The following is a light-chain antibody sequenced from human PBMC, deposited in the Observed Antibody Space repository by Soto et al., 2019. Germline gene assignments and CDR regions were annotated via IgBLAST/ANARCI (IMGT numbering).Light chain of an antibody. CDR2: AAS. V-gene: IGKV1-39*01. CDR3: QQSYSKWT. Sequence: DIQMTQSPSSLSASVGDRVTITCRAKESVSSYENWYQQKPGKAPKLLIYAASSFQSGVPARFSGSGSVTYFTLTISGLQPEYFATYYCQQSYSKWTFGQGTKVEIK. J-gene: IGKJ1*01. CDR1: ESVSSY.